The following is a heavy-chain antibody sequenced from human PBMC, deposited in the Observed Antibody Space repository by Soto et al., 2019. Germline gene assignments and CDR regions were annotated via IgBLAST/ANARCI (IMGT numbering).Heavy chain of an antibody. CDR2: ISGSGGST. V-gene: IGHV3-23*01. D-gene: IGHD6-13*01. CDR3: AKEGQLLGGGYFDY. Sequence: EVQLLESGGGLVQPGGSLRLSCAASGFTFSSYAMSWVRQAPGKGLEWVSAISGSGGSTYYADSVKGRFTISRDNSKNTPYLQMNSRGAGDTAVYYCAKEGQLLGGGYFDYWGQGTLVTVSS. CDR1: GFTFSSYA. J-gene: IGHJ4*02.